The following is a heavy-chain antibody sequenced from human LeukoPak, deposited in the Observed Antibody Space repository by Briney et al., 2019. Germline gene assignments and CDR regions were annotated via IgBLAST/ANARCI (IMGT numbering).Heavy chain of an antibody. J-gene: IGHJ6*03. CDR1: GYTFTSYY. D-gene: IGHD6-13*01. CDR2: MNPNSGNT. V-gene: IGHV1-8*02. CDR3: ARGVQTTRSSWEYYYYYYTDV. Sequence: GASVKVSCKASGYTFTSYYMHWVRQATGQGLEWMGWMNPNSGNTGYAQKFQGRVTMTRNTSISTAYMELSSLRSEDTAVYYCARGVQTTRSSWEYYYYYYTDVWGKGTTVTISS.